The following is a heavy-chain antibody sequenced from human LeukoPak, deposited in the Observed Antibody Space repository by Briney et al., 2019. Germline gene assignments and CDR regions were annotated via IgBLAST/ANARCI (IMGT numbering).Heavy chain of an antibody. CDR3: AREVGVTIFGVVPGYFDY. V-gene: IGHV1-69*05. CDR1: GGTFSSYA. J-gene: IGHJ4*02. Sequence: SVKVSCKASGGTFSSYAISWVRQAPGQGLEWMGGIIPIFGTANYAQKFQGRVTITTDESTSTAYMELSSLRSEDTAVYYCAREVGVTIFGVVPGYFDYWGQGTLVTVST. CDR2: IIPIFGTA. D-gene: IGHD3-3*01.